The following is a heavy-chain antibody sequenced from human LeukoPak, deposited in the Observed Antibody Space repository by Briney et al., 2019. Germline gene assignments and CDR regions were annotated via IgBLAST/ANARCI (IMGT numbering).Heavy chain of an antibody. Sequence: GGSLRLSCAASGFTFSSYAMSWVRQAPGKGLEWVSAISGSGGNSYYADSVKGRFTISRDNSKNTLYLQMNSLRAEDTAVYYCAKDGQYSSSWHDAFDIWDQGTMVTVSS. CDR1: GFTFSSYA. CDR3: AKDGQYSSSWHDAFDI. V-gene: IGHV3-23*01. CDR2: ISGSGGNS. D-gene: IGHD6-13*01. J-gene: IGHJ3*02.